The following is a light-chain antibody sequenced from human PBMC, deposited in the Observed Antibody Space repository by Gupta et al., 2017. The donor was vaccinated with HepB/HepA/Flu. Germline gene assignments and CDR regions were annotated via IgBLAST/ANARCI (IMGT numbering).Light chain of an antibody. V-gene: IGLV2-14*01. Sequence: QSALTQPASVSGSPGQSITISCTGTRSDVGGYHYVSWYQQHPGKAPKLMIYDANTRPSVVSNRFSGSKSGNTSSLTIAGLQAEDEADYYCSSYTSISTPYVFGTGTRVTVL. CDR3: SSYTSISTPYV. J-gene: IGLJ1*01. CDR1: RSDVGGYHY. CDR2: DAN.